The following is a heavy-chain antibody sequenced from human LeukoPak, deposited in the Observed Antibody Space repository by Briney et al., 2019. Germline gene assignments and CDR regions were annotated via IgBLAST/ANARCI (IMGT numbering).Heavy chain of an antibody. J-gene: IGHJ5*02. CDR1: GGAIFNSNFY. D-gene: IGHD1-7*01. CDR2: IYYHGTT. V-gene: IGHV4-39*07. Sequence: SETLSLTCTVSGGAIFNSNFYWGWFRQSPGKGLEWIASIYYHGTTYYNPALKRRVTISVDTSKNQFSLKVKDVTAADTAMYYCARDGRYNWNYWWFDPWGQGTLVTVSS. CDR3: ARDGRYNWNYWWFDP.